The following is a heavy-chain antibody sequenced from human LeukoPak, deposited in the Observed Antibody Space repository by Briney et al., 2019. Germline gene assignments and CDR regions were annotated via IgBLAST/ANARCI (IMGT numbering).Heavy chain of an antibody. CDR2: ISAYNGNT. Sequence: GASVKVSCKASGGTFSSYTISWVRQAPGQGLEWMGWISAYNGNTNYAQKLQGRVTMTTDTSTSTAYMELRSLRSDDTAVYYCARAFGAVTTKRGFDYWGQGTLVTVSS. CDR1: GGTFSSYT. D-gene: IGHD4-17*01. V-gene: IGHV1-18*01. CDR3: ARAFGAVTTKRGFDY. J-gene: IGHJ4*02.